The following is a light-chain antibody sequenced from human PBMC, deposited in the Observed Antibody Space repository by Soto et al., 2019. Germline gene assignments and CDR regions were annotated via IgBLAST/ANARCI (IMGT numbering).Light chain of an antibody. CDR1: QSVSSY. V-gene: IGKV3-11*01. J-gene: IGKJ3*01. CDR3: QQRSNWPPGP. Sequence: EIVLTQSPATLSLSPGERATLSCRASQSVSSYLAWYQQKPGQAPRLLIYDASNRATGIPARFSGSGSGTDFTLTISSLEPEDFAVYYCQQRSNWPPGPFVPGTKVDIK. CDR2: DAS.